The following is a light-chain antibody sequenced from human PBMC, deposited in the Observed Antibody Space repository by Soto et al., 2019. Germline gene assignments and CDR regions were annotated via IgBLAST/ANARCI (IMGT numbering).Light chain of an antibody. CDR2: GAS. CDR1: QSVSSSY. J-gene: IGKJ1*01. CDR3: QQYGSSPQT. V-gene: IGKV3-20*01. Sequence: EIVLTQSPGSLSLSPGERATLSCRASQSVSSSYLAWYQQKPGQAPRLLMYGASSRATGIPDRFSGSGSGTDFTLTTSRLEPEDFAVYYCQQYGSSPQTFGQGTKVDIK.